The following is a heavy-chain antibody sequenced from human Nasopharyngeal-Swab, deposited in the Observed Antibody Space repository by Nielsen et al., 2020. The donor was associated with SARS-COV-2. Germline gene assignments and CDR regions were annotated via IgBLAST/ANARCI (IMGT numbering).Heavy chain of an antibody. Sequence: SVKVSCKASGGTFSSYAISWVRQAPGQGLEWMGRIIPILGIANYAQKSQGRVTITADKSTSTAYMELSSLRSEDTAVYYCARVKLRLGELSLASKAFYYYYGMDVWGQGTTVTVSS. D-gene: IGHD3-16*02. V-gene: IGHV1-69*04. CDR2: IIPILGIA. CDR1: GGTFSSYA. J-gene: IGHJ6*02. CDR3: ARVKLRLGELSLASKAFYYYYGMDV.